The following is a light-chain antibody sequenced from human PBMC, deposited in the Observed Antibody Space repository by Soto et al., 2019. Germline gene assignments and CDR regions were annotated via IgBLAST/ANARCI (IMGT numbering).Light chain of an antibody. V-gene: IGLV2-14*01. CDR3: GSWDSSLSAYV. Sequence: QSVLTQPASVSGSPGQSITISCTGTSSDIGSYNYVAWYQQFPGKTPKLIIYEVRNRPSGVSFRFSGSKSGNTASLTISGLQAEDEADYYCGSWDSSLSAYVFGTGTKVTVL. J-gene: IGLJ1*01. CDR2: EVR. CDR1: SSDIGSYNY.